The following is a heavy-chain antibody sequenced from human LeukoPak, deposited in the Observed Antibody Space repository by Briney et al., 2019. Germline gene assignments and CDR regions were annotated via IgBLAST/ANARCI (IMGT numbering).Heavy chain of an antibody. D-gene: IGHD6-13*01. CDR3: ARDRRPYSSSRCFDY. Sequence: PGRSLRLSCAASGFTFSSYAMHWVRQAPGKGLEWVAVISYDGSNKYYADSVKGRFTISRDNSKNTLYLQMNSLRAEDTAVYYCARDRRPYSSSRCFDYWGQGTLVTVSS. CDR2: ISYDGSNK. CDR1: GFTFSSYA. J-gene: IGHJ4*02. V-gene: IGHV3-30-3*01.